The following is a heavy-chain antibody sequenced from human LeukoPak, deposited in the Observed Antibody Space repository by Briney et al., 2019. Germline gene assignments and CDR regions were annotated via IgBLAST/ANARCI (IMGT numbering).Heavy chain of an antibody. D-gene: IGHD2-2*01. V-gene: IGHV1-2*02. CDR3: ARDPVVATGTYYYYYYYMDV. CDR2: ISPNSGGT. Sequence: GASVKVSCKASGYTLTGYYMHWVRQAPGQGLEWMGWISPNSGGTNYAQKFQGRVTMTRDTSISTAYMELSRLRSDDTAVYYCARDPVVATGTYYYYYYYMDVWGKGTTVTVSS. CDR1: GYTLTGYY. J-gene: IGHJ6*03.